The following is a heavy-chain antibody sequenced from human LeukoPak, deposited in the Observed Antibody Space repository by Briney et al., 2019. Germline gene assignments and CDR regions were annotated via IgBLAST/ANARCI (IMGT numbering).Heavy chain of an antibody. J-gene: IGHJ4*02. D-gene: IGHD3-10*01. V-gene: IGHV4-34*01. CDR3: ARGVRITMVRGVIKPPEFDY. CDR1: GGSFSGYY. Sequence: SETLSLTCAVYGGSFSGYYWSWIRQPPGKGLEWIGEINHSGSTNYNPSLNTRVPLSVDPSKNQFSLKLSSVTAADTAVYYCARGVRITMVRGVIKPPEFDYWGQGTLVTVSS. CDR2: INHSGST.